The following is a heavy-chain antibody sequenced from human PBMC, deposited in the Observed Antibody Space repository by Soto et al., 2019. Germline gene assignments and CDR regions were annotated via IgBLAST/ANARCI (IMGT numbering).Heavy chain of an antibody. V-gene: IGHV3-23*01. CDR3: TRDYYDNSGSSYVDYGMDV. Sequence: GGSLRLSCAASGFTFSSYAMSWVRQAPGKGLEWVSAISGSGGSTYYADSVKGRFTISRDNSKNTLFLQMNSLRAEDTAVYYCTRDYYDNSGSSYVDYGMDVWGPGTTVTVSS. D-gene: IGHD3-22*01. J-gene: IGHJ6*02. CDR2: ISGSGGST. CDR1: GFTFSSYA.